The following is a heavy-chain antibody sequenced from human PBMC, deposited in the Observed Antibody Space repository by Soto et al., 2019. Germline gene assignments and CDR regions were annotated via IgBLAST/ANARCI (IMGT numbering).Heavy chain of an antibody. CDR1: GYSFTNYW. CDR3: ARREDDRSGDYYSEYFQH. V-gene: IGHV5-51*01. Sequence: EVQLVQCGAEVKKPGESLKISCKGSGYSFTNYWIAWVRQMPGKGLEWMGIIYPGDSDTRYSPSFQGQVTISVDKSISTAYLQWSSLKASDTAMYYCARREDDRSGDYYSEYFQHWGQGTLVTVSS. D-gene: IGHD3-22*01. CDR2: IYPGDSDT. J-gene: IGHJ1*01.